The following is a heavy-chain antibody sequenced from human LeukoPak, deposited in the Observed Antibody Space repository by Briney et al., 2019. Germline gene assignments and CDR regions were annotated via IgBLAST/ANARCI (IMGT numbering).Heavy chain of an antibody. D-gene: IGHD3-22*01. J-gene: IGHJ4*02. CDR1: GGSFSGYY. CDR2: INHSGST. Sequence: SETLSLTCAVYGGSFSGYYWSWLRQRPGTGLEWIGEINHSGSTNYNPSLKSRVTISVDTSKNQFSLKLSSVTAADTAVYYCARGASGYYYVPIDYWGQGTLVTVSS. V-gene: IGHV4-34*01. CDR3: ARGASGYYYVPIDY.